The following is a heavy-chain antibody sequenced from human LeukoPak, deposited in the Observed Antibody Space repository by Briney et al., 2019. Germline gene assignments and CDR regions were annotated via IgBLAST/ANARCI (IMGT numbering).Heavy chain of an antibody. CDR3: AKDGTAGSSGWYWIHY. V-gene: IGHV3-9*03. Sequence: GRSLRLSCAASGFTFDDYAMHWVRQAPGKGLEWVSGISWNSGSIGYADSVKGRFTISRDNAKNSLYLQMNSLRAEDMALYYCAKDGTAGSSGWYWIHYWGQGTLVTVSS. D-gene: IGHD6-19*01. CDR1: GFTFDDYA. CDR2: ISWNSGSI. J-gene: IGHJ4*02.